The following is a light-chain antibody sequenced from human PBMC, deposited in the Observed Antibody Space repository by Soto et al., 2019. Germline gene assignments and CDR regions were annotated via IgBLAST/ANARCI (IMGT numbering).Light chain of an antibody. CDR3: CSYAGSYTVV. V-gene: IGLV2-11*01. CDR2: DVN. J-gene: IGLJ2*01. Sequence: QSVLTRPRSVSGSPGQSVTISCTGTSSDVGGYNYVSWYQQHPGKAPKLMIYDVNKWPSGVPDRFSGSKSGHTASLTISGLQAEDEADYYCCSYAGSYTVVFGGGTQLTVL. CDR1: SSDVGGYNY.